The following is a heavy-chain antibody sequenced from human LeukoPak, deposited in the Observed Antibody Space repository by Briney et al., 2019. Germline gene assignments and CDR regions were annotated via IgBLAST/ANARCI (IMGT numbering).Heavy chain of an antibody. CDR2: ISWNSGSI. J-gene: IGHJ4*02. V-gene: IGHV3-9*01. Sequence: GGSLRLSCAASGFTFDDYAMHWVRQAPGKGLEWVSGISWNSGSIGYADSVKGRFTISRDNAKNSLYLQMNSLRAEGTALYYCAKGPTRSHSSGWYPVDYWGQGTLVTVSS. CDR1: GFTFDDYA. CDR3: AKGPTRSHSSGWYPVDY. D-gene: IGHD6-19*01.